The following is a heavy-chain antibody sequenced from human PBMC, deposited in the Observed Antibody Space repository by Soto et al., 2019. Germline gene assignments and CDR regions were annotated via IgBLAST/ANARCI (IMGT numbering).Heavy chain of an antibody. D-gene: IGHD4-17*01. Sequence: SETLSLTCAVYGWSFSGYYWSWIRQPPGKGLEWIGEINHSGSTNYNPSLKSRVTISVDTSKNQFSLKLSSVTAADTAVYYCARGHDYGNLYYYYMDVWGRGTTVTVSS. V-gene: IGHV4-34*01. CDR2: INHSGST. CDR1: GWSFSGYY. CDR3: ARGHDYGNLYYYYMDV. J-gene: IGHJ6*03.